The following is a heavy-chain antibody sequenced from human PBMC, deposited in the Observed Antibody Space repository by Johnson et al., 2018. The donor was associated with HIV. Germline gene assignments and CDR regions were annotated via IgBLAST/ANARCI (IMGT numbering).Heavy chain of an antibody. CDR2: IRYDGSNK. V-gene: IGHV3-30*02. J-gene: IGHJ3*01. CDR3: AKDTRRKLVMITFGGVIAYH. CDR1: GFTFSTYG. D-gene: IGHD3-16*02. Sequence: QVQLVESGGGVVQPGGSLRLSCAASGFTFSTYGIHWVRQAPGKGLEWVAFIRYDGSNKYYADSVKGRLTISRDNSKNTLYLQMNSLRAEDTALYYCAKDTRRKLVMITFGGVIAYHWGQGTMVTVSS.